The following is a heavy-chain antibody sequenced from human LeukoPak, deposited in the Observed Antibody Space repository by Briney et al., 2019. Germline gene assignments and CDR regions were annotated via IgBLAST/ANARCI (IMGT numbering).Heavy chain of an antibody. V-gene: IGHV3-11*04. CDR2: ISSSGSTI. CDR1: GFTFSDYY. Sequence: GGSLRLSCAASGFTFSDYYMSWIRQAPGKGLEWVSYISSSGSTIYYADSVKGRFTISRDNAKNSLCLQMNSLRAEDTAVYYCARDHCTNGVCQPIDAFDIWGQGTMVTVSS. J-gene: IGHJ3*02. CDR3: ARDHCTNGVCQPIDAFDI. D-gene: IGHD2-8*01.